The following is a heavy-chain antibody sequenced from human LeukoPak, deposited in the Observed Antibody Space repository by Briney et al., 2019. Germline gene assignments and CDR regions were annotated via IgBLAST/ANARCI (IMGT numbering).Heavy chain of an antibody. V-gene: IGHV1-46*01. CDR3: ARGGHLRYDDTGVDY. Sequence: GASVKVSCKASGYIFTNYFMHGVRQAPGQGLEWMGLINPSGSRTNYAQKFQGRVTMTRDTSTSTVYMDLSSLRSDDTAVYYCARGGHLRYDDTGVDYWGHGTLVTVSS. CDR1: GYIFTNYF. D-gene: IGHD2-8*02. CDR2: INPSGSRT. J-gene: IGHJ4*01.